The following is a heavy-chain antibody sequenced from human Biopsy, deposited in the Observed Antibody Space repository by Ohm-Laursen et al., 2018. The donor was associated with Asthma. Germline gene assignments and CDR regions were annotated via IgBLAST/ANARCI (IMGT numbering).Heavy chain of an antibody. CDR1: GFAVSRDY. CDR2: IYSDGTS. Sequence: SLRLSCTASGFAVSRDYMFWVRQAPGEGLEWVSVIYSDGTSHTADSVRGRFTISRDKSENTLYLQMNSLRAEDTAVYYCAKDERLYYGSDSKYMQPVPLGDWGQGTLVIVSA. D-gene: IGHD3-10*01. CDR3: AKDERLYYGSDSKYMQPVPLGD. J-gene: IGHJ4*02. V-gene: IGHV3-53*01.